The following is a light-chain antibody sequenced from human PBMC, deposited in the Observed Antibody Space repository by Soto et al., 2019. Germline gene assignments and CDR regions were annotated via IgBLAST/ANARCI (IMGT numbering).Light chain of an antibody. V-gene: IGKV1-39*01. CDR1: QSISTY. Sequence: DIQMTQSPSSLSASVVDRVTITCLASQSISTYLIWYQQKPGKAPKLLIYATSSLQSGVPSRFSGSGSGTDFTLTISSLQPEDFATYYCQQSYSTPPGTFGQGTKVDI. CDR2: ATS. J-gene: IGKJ1*01. CDR3: QQSYSTPPGT.